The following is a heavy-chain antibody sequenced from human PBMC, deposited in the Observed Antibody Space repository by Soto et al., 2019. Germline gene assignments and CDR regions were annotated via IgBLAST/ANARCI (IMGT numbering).Heavy chain of an antibody. CDR2: IYYSGST. CDR1: GGSISISSYY. V-gene: IGHV4-39*01. CDR3: ARLLNLAVAAPFDY. D-gene: IGHD6-19*01. J-gene: IGHJ4*02. Sequence: SETLSLTCTVSGGSISISSYYWGCIRQPPGKGLEWIGSIYYSGSTYYNPSLKSRVTISVDTSKNQFSLKLSSVTAADTAVYYCARLLNLAVAAPFDYWGQGTLVTVSS.